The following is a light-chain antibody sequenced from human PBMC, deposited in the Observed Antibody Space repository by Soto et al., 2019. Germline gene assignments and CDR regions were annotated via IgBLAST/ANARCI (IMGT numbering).Light chain of an antibody. CDR1: QSVLYSSNHKNY. CDR2: WAS. V-gene: IGKV4-1*01. CDR3: QQYYSIPFT. Sequence: DIVMTQSPDSLAVSLGERATINCKSSQSVLYSSNHKNYLAWYQQKPGQPPKLLIYWASTRESGVPDRFSGSGSGTDFTLTISSLQAEDVAVYCCQQYYSIPFTFGGGTKVEIK. J-gene: IGKJ4*01.